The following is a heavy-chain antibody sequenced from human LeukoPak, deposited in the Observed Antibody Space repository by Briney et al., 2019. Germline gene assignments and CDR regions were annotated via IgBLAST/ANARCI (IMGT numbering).Heavy chain of an antibody. J-gene: IGHJ4*02. D-gene: IGHD3-3*01. V-gene: IGHV3-7*01. CDR3: ARDSGVDAHNDY. CDR2: INQDGTEK. Sequence: GGSLRLSCAASGFTVSSNYMSWVRQAPGEGLEWVAKINQDGTEKAYVDSVRGRFTISRDNAKNSLFLQMNSLRDEDTAVYFCARDSGVDAHNDYWGQGTLVTVSS. CDR1: GFTVSSNY.